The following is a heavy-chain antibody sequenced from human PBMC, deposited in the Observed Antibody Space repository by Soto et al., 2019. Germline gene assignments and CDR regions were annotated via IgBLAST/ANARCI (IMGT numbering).Heavy chain of an antibody. J-gene: IGHJ4*02. CDR1: GFTFSSYA. CDR2: ISVSGGST. D-gene: IGHD5-12*01. Sequence: PGGSLRLSCAASGFTFSSYAMSWVRQAPGKGLEWVSAISVSGGSTYYADSVKGRFTISRDNSKNTLYLQMNSLRAEDTAVYYCAKDIVATITSPDYWGQGTLVTVSS. CDR3: AKDIVATITSPDY. V-gene: IGHV3-23*01.